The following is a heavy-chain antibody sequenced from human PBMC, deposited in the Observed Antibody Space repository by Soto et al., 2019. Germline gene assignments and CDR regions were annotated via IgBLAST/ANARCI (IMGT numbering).Heavy chain of an antibody. V-gene: IGHV1-69*10. CDR1: GGTYNTFA. CDR2: IIPVLGPA. CDR3: VRAAKRYFDY. J-gene: IGHJ4*02. Sequence: AVKVSCKASGGTYNTFAISWVRQAPGQGLEWMGGIIPVLGPAFYAQKFQGRVTITADKSTTTAYLELTSLRSEDTAVYYCVRAAKRYFDYWGQGTLVTVSS.